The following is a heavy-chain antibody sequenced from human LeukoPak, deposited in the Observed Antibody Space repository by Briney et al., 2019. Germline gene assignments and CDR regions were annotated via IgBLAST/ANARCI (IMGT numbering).Heavy chain of an antibody. Sequence: GGSLRLSCAASGFTFSSYWMSWVRQAPGKGLEWVANIKQDGSEKYYVDSVKGRFTISRDNAKNSLYMQMNSLRAEDTAVYYCAKDSRYYGSGRVENARASFDYWGQGTLVTVSS. V-gene: IGHV3-7*01. CDR1: GFTFSSYW. CDR2: IKQDGSEK. J-gene: IGHJ4*02. D-gene: IGHD3-10*01. CDR3: AKDSRYYGSGRVENARASFDY.